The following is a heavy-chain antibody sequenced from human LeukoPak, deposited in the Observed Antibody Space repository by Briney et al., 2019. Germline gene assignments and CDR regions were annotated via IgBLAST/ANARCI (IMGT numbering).Heavy chain of an antibody. CDR2: IYYSGST. V-gene: IGHV4-61*01. J-gene: IGHJ4*02. Sequence: PSETLSLTCTVSGGSVSSATYYWSWIRQPPGKGLEWIGYIYYSGSTNYNPSLKSRIPISLDTSKNQFSLKLSSVTAADTAVYYCARGLDGTSGYYLVGDYWGQGTLVTVSS. CDR3: ARGLDGTSGYYLVGDY. CDR1: GGSVSSATYY. D-gene: IGHD3-22*01.